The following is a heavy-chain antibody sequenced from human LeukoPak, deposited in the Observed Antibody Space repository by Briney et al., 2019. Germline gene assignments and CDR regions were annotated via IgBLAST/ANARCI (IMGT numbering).Heavy chain of an antibody. CDR3: AKGRPDYYYDSSGYYPHFVG. D-gene: IGHD3-22*01. Sequence: GGSLRLSCAASGFTFRSYGMHWVRQAPGKGLEWVAVIWYDGSKTYYLDSVKGRFTISRDNSKNTVSLQMNSLRAEDTAVYYCAKGRPDYYYDSSGYYPHFVGWGQGTLVTVSS. CDR1: GFTFRSYG. CDR2: IWYDGSKT. J-gene: IGHJ4*02. V-gene: IGHV3-33*06.